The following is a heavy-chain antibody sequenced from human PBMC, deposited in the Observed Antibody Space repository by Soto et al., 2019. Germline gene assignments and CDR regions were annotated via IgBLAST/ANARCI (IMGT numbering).Heavy chain of an antibody. D-gene: IGHD3-10*01. CDR2: IYYSGST. J-gene: IGHJ4*02. Sequence: QVQLQESGPGLVKPSETLSLTCTVSGGSISSYYWSWIRQPPGKGLEWIGYIYYSGSTNYNPSLKSRVTISVDTSKNQSSLKLSSVTAADTAVYYCARSPRAREYYFDYWGQGTLVTVSS. CDR3: ARSPRAREYYFDY. CDR1: GGSISSYY. V-gene: IGHV4-59*01.